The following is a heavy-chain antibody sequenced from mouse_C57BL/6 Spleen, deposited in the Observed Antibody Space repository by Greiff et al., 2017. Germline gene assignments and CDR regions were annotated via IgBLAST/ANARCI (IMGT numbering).Heavy chain of an antibody. CDR3: ARPYDYDRWYFDV. CDR2: INPNNGGT. D-gene: IGHD2-4*01. CDR1: GYTFTDYY. Sequence: EVQLQQSGPELVKPGASVKISCKASGYTFTDYYMNWVKQSHGKSLEWIGDINPNNGGTSYNQKFKGKATLTVDKSSSTAYMELRSLTSEDSAVYYCARPYDYDRWYFDVWGTGTTVTVSS. J-gene: IGHJ1*03. V-gene: IGHV1-26*01.